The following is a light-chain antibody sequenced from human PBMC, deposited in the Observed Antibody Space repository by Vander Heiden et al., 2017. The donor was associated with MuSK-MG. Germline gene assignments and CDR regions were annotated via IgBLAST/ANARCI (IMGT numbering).Light chain of an antibody. J-gene: IGKJ1*01. CDR2: KAS. V-gene: IGKV1-5*03. CDR1: QSISSW. Sequence: DIQMTQSPSTLSASVGDRVTITCRASQSISSWLAWYQQKPGKAPKLLIYKASSLESGVPSRFSGSGSGTEFTLTISSLQPDDFATYYCQQYNSIQETFDQGTKVEIK. CDR3: QQYNSIQET.